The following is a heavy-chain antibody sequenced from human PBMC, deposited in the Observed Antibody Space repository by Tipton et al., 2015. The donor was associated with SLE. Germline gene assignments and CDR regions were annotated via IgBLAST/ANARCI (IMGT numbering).Heavy chain of an antibody. Sequence: LRLSCTVFGGSISSYYWSWIRQPAGKGLEWIGQIHSSGSTSYNPSLKSRVSISVDMSKNQVSLKLSSVTAADTALYYCARLPDYFDHWGQGALVTVSS. CDR1: GGSISSYY. V-gene: IGHV4-4*07. J-gene: IGHJ4*02. CDR2: IHSSGST. CDR3: ARLPDYFDH.